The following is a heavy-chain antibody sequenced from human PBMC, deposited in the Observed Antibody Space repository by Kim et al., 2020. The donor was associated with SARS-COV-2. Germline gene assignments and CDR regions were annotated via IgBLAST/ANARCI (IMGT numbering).Heavy chain of an antibody. CDR2: IKQDGSKK. D-gene: IGHD6-19*01. J-gene: IGHJ4*02. CDR1: GFSFSSYW. Sequence: GGSLRLSCAASGFSFSSYWMSWVRQAPGKGLEWVANIKQDGSKKYYVDSVKGRFTISRDNAKSSLYLQMNSLRGEDTAVYYCARLQCSSGWLFDYWGQGTLVTVSS. CDR3: ARLQCSSGWLFDY. V-gene: IGHV3-7*01.